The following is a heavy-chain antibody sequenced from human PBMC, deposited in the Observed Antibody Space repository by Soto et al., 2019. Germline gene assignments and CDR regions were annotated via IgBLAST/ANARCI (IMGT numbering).Heavy chain of an antibody. CDR3: ARTTDYGSGSDYLYWYFDL. D-gene: IGHD3-10*01. Sequence: EVQLVESGGGLVQPGGSLRLSCAASGFTFSSYSMNWVRQAPGKGLEWVSSISSSSSYIYYADSVKGRFTISRDNAKNLLYPQMNSLRAEYPAVYYCARTTDYGSGSDYLYWYFDLWGRGTMVTVSS. CDR2: ISSSSSYI. V-gene: IGHV3-21*01. J-gene: IGHJ2*01. CDR1: GFTFSSYS.